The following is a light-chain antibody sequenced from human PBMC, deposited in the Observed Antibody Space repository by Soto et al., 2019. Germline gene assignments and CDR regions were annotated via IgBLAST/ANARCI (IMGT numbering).Light chain of an antibody. CDR2: DDS. CDR1: NIGRKS. Sequence: SYELTQPPSVSVAPGQTARITCGGNNIGRKSVHWYQQKPGQAPLLVVYDDSDRPSGIPERFSGSNSADTATLTISRVEAGDEADYYCQVWDRSSEHVVFGGGTKLTVL. CDR3: QVWDRSSEHVV. V-gene: IGLV3-21*02. J-gene: IGLJ2*01.